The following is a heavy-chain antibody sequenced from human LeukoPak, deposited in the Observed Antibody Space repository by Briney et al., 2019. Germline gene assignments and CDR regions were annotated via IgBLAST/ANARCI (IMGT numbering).Heavy chain of an antibody. Sequence: KTSETLSLTCAVYGGSFSGYYWSWIRQPPGKGLEWIGEISHSGSTNYNPSLKSRVTISVDTSSNHFSLYLRSVTAADTAVYFCATRDYWGQGTLVTVSS. CDR1: GGSFSGYY. J-gene: IGHJ4*02. V-gene: IGHV4-34*01. CDR2: ISHSGST. CDR3: ATRDY.